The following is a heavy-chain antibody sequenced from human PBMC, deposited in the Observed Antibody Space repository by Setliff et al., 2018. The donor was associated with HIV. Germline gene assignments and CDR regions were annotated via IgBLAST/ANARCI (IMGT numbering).Heavy chain of an antibody. CDR2: IYRSGST. J-gene: IGHJ6*03. D-gene: IGHD6-6*01. Sequence: SETLSLTCSVSGGSTSSDTWSWIRQPAGQGLEWIGRIYRSGSTNYNTPLESRVTMSVDTSKNQFSLKLSSVTAADTAVYYCAREAWTSYRSSSGYYYYYMDVWGKGTTVTVSS. CDR1: GGSTSSDT. CDR3: AREAWTSYRSSSGYYYYYMDV. V-gene: IGHV4-4*07.